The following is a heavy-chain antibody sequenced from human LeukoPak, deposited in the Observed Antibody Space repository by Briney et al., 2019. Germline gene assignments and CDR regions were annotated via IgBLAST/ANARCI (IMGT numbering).Heavy chain of an antibody. V-gene: IGHV4-31*03. Sequence: SETLSLTCTVSGGSISSGGYYWSWIRQHPGKGLEWIGYIYYSGSTHYHPSLKSRVTISVDTSKNQFSLKLSSVTAADTAVYYCARGYDSHLMDVWGKGPTVTVFS. CDR2: IYYSGST. J-gene: IGHJ6*03. D-gene: IGHD3-3*01. CDR3: ARGYDSHLMDV. CDR1: GGSISSGGYY.